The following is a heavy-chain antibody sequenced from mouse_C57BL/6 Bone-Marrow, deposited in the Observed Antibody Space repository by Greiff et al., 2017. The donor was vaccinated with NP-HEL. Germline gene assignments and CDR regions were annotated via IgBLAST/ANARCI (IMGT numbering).Heavy chain of an antibody. CDR2: ISSGGSYT. J-gene: IGHJ3*01. CDR3: ARHAYSFAY. Sequence: EVKLVESGGDLVKPGGSLKLSCAASGFTFSSYGMSWVRQTPDKRLEWVATISSGGSYTYYPDIVKGRFTISRDNAKNTLYLQMSSLKSEDTAMYYCARHAYSFAYWGQGTLVTVSA. V-gene: IGHV5-6*01. D-gene: IGHD2-10*01. CDR1: GFTFSSYG.